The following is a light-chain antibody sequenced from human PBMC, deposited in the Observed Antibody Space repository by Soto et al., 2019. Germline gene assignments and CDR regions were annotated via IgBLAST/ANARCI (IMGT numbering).Light chain of an antibody. CDR2: EVN. CDR3: NSYAGSNIYV. V-gene: IGLV2-8*01. J-gene: IGLJ1*01. Sequence: QSALTQPPSASGSPGQSVTISCTGTSSDVGGYNFVSWYQHHPGKAPKLIIYEVNKRPSGVPNRFSGSKSGNTASLTVSGLHAVDEADYYCNSYAGSNIYVFGTGTKVTVL. CDR1: SSDVGGYNF.